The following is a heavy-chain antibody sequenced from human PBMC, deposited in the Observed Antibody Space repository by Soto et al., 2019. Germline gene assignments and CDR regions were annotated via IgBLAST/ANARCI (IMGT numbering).Heavy chain of an antibody. CDR2: IYHSGST. CDR1: GGSISSGGYS. J-gene: IGHJ3*01. Sequence: LSLTCAVSGGSISSGGYSWSWIRQPPGKGLEWIGYIYHSGSTYYNPSLKSRVTISVDRSKNQFSLKLSSVTAADTAVYYCARVWGGAFDFWGQGTMVTVSS. V-gene: IGHV4-30-2*01. CDR3: ARVWGGAFDF. D-gene: IGHD3-16*01.